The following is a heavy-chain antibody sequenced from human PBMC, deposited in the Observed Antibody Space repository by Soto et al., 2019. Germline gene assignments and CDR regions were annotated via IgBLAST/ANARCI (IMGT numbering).Heavy chain of an antibody. CDR2: IYSGGTT. CDR1: GFTVSSNY. Sequence: GGSLRLSCTASGFTVSSNYMSWVRQAPGKGLEWVSVIYSGGTTYYADSVKGRFTISRDTSKNTLYLQMNSLRGEDTAVYYCARDRDYGGFDYWGHGTLVTVSS. J-gene: IGHJ4*01. V-gene: IGHV3-66*01. CDR3: ARDRDYGGFDY. D-gene: IGHD4-17*01.